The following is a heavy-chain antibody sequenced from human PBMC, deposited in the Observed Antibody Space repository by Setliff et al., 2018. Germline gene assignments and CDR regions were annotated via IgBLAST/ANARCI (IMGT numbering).Heavy chain of an antibody. D-gene: IGHD2-15*01. CDR2: VIHSGST. CDR3: ARSFSRSEKFLLDY. CDR1: GGSFSGYY. Sequence: PSETLSLTCAVYGGSFSGYYWSWIRQPPGKRLEWIGEVIHSGSTNYNPSLKSRVTISMDTSKNQFSLKVPSVTAADTAVYYCARSFSRSEKFLLDYWGQGALVTVSS. J-gene: IGHJ4*02. V-gene: IGHV4-34*12.